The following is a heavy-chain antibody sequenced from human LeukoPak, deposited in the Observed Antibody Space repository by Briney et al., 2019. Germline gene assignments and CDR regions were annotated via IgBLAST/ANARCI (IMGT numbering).Heavy chain of an antibody. D-gene: IGHD3-3*01. CDR2: IYYSGST. Sequence: SETLSLTCTVSGGSISSSSYYWGWIRQPPGKGLEWIGSIYYSGSTYYNPSLKSRVTISVDTSKNQFSLKLSSVTAADTAVYYCARARQENYDFWSGYYTYYFDYWGQGTLVTVSS. V-gene: IGHV4-39*07. J-gene: IGHJ4*02. CDR1: GGSISSSSYY. CDR3: ARARQENYDFWSGYYTYYFDY.